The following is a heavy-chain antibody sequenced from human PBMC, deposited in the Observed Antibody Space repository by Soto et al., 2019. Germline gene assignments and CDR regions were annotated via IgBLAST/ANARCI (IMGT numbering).Heavy chain of an antibody. CDR1: GGSISSYY. CDR3: ARGSSSWYLDAFDI. D-gene: IGHD6-13*01. V-gene: IGHV4-59*01. Sequence: PSETLSLTCTVSGGSISSYYWSWIRRPPGKGLEWIGYIYYSGSTNYNPSLKSRVTISVDTSKNQFSLKLSSVTAADTAVYYCARGSSSWYLDAFDIWGQGTMVTVSS. CDR2: IYYSGST. J-gene: IGHJ3*02.